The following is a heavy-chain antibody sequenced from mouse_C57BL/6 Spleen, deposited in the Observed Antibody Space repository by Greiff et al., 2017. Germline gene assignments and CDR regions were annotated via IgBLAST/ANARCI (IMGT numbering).Heavy chain of an antibody. V-gene: IGHV7-1*01. Sequence: EVQRVESGGGLVQSGRSLRLSCATSGFTFSDFYMEWVRQAPGKGLEWIAASRNKANDYTTEYSASVKGRFIVSRDTSQSILYLQMNALRAEDTAIYYCARDAPTVTGYFDVWGTGTTVTVSA. CDR2: SRNKANDYTT. J-gene: IGHJ1*03. D-gene: IGHD4-1*02. CDR3: ARDAPTVTGYFDV. CDR1: GFTFSDFY.